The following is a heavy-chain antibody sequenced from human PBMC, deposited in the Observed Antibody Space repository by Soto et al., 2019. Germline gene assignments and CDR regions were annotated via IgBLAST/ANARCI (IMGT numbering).Heavy chain of an antibody. Sequence: SETLSLTCNVSGDSIRSYFWSWIRQPPGKGLGWIGYIPYSGGPTYNPSLKSRVTISIDTSKEQFSLKMTSVTAADTAVYYCASSKMGLISVLETWGQGTLVTVSS. CDR3: ASSKMGLISVLET. D-gene: IGHD2-8*01. CDR1: GDSIRSYF. V-gene: IGHV4-59*01. J-gene: IGHJ5*02. CDR2: IPYSGGP.